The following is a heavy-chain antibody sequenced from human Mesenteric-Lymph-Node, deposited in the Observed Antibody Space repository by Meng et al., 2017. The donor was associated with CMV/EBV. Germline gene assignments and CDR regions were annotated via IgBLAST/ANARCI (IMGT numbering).Heavy chain of an antibody. D-gene: IGHD3-9*01. Sequence: SGVGVGWIRQPPGKALEWLAIIYWNDDQRHSPSLKNRLTITKDTSKNQVVLKMTNMDPVDTATYYCARLGRYYDIMNGYSSYWYFDLWGRGTLVTVSS. CDR1: SGVG. J-gene: IGHJ2*01. V-gene: IGHV2-5*01. CDR2: IYWNDDQ. CDR3: ARLGRYYDIMNGYSSYWYFDL.